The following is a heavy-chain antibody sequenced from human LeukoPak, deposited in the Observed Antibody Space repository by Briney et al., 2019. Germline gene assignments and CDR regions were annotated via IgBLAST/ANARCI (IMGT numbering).Heavy chain of an antibody. CDR3: ARMYYDFWSGGPPYYYYYGMDV. V-gene: IGHV4-4*07. D-gene: IGHD3-3*01. CDR1: GGSISSYY. CDR2: IYTSGST. J-gene: IGHJ6*02. Sequence: PSETLSLTCTVSGGSISSYYWSWIRQPAGKGLEWIGRIYTSGSTNYNPSLKSRVTMSVDTSKNQFSLKLSSVTAADTAVYYCARMYYDFWSGGPPYYYYYGMDVWGQGTTVTVSS.